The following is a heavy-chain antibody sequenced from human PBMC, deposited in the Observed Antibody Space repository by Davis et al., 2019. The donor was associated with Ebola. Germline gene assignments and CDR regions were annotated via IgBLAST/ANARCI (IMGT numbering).Heavy chain of an antibody. CDR2: ILPGDSDT. CDR3: ARHGIAARARYYYYGMDV. CDR1: GYSFTSFW. D-gene: IGHD6-6*01. J-gene: IGHJ6*02. Sequence: GESLKISCTASGYSFTSFWIGWVRQPPGQGLEWMGAILPGDSDTRYSPSFQGQVTISADNTTTTPYLHWNSLKASGTAMYYCARHGIAARARYYYYGMDVWGQGTTVTVSS. V-gene: IGHV5-51*01.